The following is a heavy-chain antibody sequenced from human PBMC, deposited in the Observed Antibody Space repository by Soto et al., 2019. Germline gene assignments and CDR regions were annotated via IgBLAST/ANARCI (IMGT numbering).Heavy chain of an antibody. D-gene: IGHD3-10*01. J-gene: IGHJ6*02. Sequence: SQTVSLTCTVSGGSIGCISNQYGSWSRQPPGKGLEWIGYISYSGYTSYNPSLKSRVIISVDTSKNQVSLNLASVTAADTAVYYCATQRFGVLHGLVDVWGQGTTVTVSS. CDR3: ATQRFGVLHGLVDV. CDR1: GGSIGCISNQY. V-gene: IGHV4-59*08. CDR2: ISYSGYT.